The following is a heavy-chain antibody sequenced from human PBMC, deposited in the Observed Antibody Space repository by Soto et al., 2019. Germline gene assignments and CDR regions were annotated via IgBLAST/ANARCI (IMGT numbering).Heavy chain of an antibody. CDR1: GGTFSSYA. Sequence: RASVKVSCKASGGTFSSYAISWVRQAPGQGLEWMGGIIPIFGTANYAQKFQGRVTITAGESTSTAYMELSSLRSEDTAVYYCARVDGPPDRYYDSSKVYAFDIFGQGTMVTVS. CDR3: ARVDGPPDRYYDSSKVYAFDI. V-gene: IGHV1-69*13. J-gene: IGHJ3*02. CDR2: IIPIFGTA. D-gene: IGHD3-22*01.